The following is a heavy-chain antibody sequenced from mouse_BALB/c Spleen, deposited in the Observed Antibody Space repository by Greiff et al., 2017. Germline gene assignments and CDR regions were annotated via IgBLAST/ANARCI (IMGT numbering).Heavy chain of an antibody. J-gene: IGHJ4*01. CDR1: GYTFTNYW. D-gene: IGHD2-4*01. CDR2: IYPGGGYT. Sequence: QVQLQQSGAELVRPGTSVKISCKASGYTFTNYWLGWVKQRPGHGLEWIGDIYPGGGYTNYNEKFKGKATLTADTSSSTAYMQLSSLTSEDSAVSFWSAMITTLENAMDYWGQGTAVTVSS. V-gene: IGHV1-63*02. CDR3: SAMITTLENAMDY.